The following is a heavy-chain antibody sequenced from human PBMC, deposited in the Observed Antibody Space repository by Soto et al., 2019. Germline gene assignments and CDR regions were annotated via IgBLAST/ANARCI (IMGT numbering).Heavy chain of an antibody. CDR3: AKASSGYFFHFDY. D-gene: IGHD3-22*01. CDR2: TSGSGGST. V-gene: IGHV3-23*01. J-gene: IGHJ4*02. CDR1: GFTFSSYA. Sequence: GGSLRLSCAGSGFTFSSYAMSWVRQAPGKGLEWVSDTSGSGGSTNYADSVKGRFTISRDNSKSTLYLQMNSLRAEDTAVYYCAKASSGYFFHFDYWGQGTLVTVSS.